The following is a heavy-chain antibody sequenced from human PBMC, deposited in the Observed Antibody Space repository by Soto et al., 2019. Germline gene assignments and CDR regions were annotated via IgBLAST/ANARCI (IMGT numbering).Heavy chain of an antibody. Sequence: LSLTCTVSGGSISSSSYYWGWIRQPPGKGLEWIGSIYYSGSTYYNPSLKSRVTISVDTSKNQFSLKLSSVTAADTAVYYCARALAYCGGDCYYYFDYWGQGTLVTVSS. J-gene: IGHJ4*02. CDR1: GGSISSSSYY. CDR3: ARALAYCGGDCYYYFDY. V-gene: IGHV4-39*07. D-gene: IGHD2-21*02. CDR2: IYYSGST.